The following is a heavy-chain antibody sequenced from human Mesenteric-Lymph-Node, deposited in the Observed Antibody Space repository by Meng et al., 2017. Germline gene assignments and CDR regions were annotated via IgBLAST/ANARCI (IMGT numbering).Heavy chain of an antibody. CDR1: GYTFPKNG. CDR2: INTDTGNP. J-gene: IGHJ4*02. V-gene: IGHV7-4-1*02. Sequence: LVQSGSGLKKPGASVKISCKASGYTFPKNGMNWVPQAPGQGLEWIGWINTDTGNPTYAQGFTGRFVFSLDTSVSTAYLQISSLKTEDTAVYYCAREPQRFDYWGQGTLVTVSS. CDR3: AREPQRFDY.